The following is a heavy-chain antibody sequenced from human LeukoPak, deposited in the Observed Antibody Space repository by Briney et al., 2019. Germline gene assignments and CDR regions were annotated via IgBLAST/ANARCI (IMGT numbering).Heavy chain of an antibody. D-gene: IGHD2-21*01. CDR3: GGKFPGAAYYFDS. CDR2: ISDSGRYI. J-gene: IGHJ4*02. Sequence: GGPLRLSCVASDFTFSSYDMTWVRQAPGKGLEWVASISDSGRYIFSADSMRGRFTISRDNSAKTLYLEIYSLRVDDTATYFCGGKFPGAAYYFDSWGQGTLVAVSS. V-gene: IGHV3-23*01. CDR1: DFTFSSYD.